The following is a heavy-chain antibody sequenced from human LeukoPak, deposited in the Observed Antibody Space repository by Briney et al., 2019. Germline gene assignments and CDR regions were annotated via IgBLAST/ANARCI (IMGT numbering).Heavy chain of an antibody. Sequence: GGSLRLSCAASGFTFSSYAMNWVRQAPGKGLVWVSRINSDGINTSYADSVKGRFTISRDNAKNTLNLQMNSLRAEDTAVYYCARDLGQYYGTSDNWFDPWGQGTLVTVSS. CDR2: INSDGINT. D-gene: IGHD3-10*01. V-gene: IGHV3-74*01. CDR1: GFTFSSYA. J-gene: IGHJ5*02. CDR3: ARDLGQYYGTSDNWFDP.